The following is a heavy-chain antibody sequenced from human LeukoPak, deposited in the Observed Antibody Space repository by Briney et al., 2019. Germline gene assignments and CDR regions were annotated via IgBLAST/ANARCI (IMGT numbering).Heavy chain of an antibody. CDR2: ISANGQAT. Sequence: GRCLRLSCAGSGFAFGTYAMSWVRQAPAMGLEWVSSISANGQATYYADSVEGRFTISRDNSKSTLNLHLNSLRAEDTATYNCARDPYNTILYRLAHWGQGTLVTVSS. J-gene: IGHJ4*02. V-gene: IGHV3-23*01. CDR3: ARDPYNTILYRLAH. CDR1: GFAFGTYA. D-gene: IGHD3-10*01.